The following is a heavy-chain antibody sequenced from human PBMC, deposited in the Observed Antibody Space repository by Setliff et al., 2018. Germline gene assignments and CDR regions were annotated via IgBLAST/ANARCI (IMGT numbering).Heavy chain of an antibody. V-gene: IGHV4-39*01. CDR2: SYYIGNT. Sequence: SETLSLTCRVSGGPITSPSHLWAWIRQPPGKGPEWIGSSYYIGNTVYNPSLKSRVTISVDTSKNQFSLTLSSVTAADTAVYYCARLPNYVWGSPVDYWGQGTLVTVSS. CDR1: GGPITSPSHL. J-gene: IGHJ4*02. CDR3: ARLPNYVWGSPVDY. D-gene: IGHD3-16*01.